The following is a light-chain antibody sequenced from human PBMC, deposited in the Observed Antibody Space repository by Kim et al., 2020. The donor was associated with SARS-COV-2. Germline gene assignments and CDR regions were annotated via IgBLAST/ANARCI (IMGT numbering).Light chain of an antibody. V-gene: IGKV1-5*03. CDR2: KTS. CDR3: QEYISYSRT. J-gene: IGKJ1*01. CDR1: QSISTW. Sequence: DIQMTQFPSTLSASVGDRVTITCRASQSISTWLAWYQQKPGKAPKVLIYKTSSLPSGVPSRFSGSGSGTEFTLTISSLQPDDFANYYCQEYISYSRTFGKGTKVHIK.